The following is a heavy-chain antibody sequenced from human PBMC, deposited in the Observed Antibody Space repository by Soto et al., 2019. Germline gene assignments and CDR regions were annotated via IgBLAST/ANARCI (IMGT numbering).Heavy chain of an antibody. Sequence: SVKVSCKASGGTFSSYAISWVRQAPGQGLEWMGGIIPIFGTANYAQKFQGRVTITADESTSTAYMELSSLRSEDTAVYYCARDRGRWIFGVVITGYGMDVWGEVTTFPVSS. J-gene: IGHJ6*04. CDR2: IIPIFGTA. D-gene: IGHD3-3*01. CDR1: GGTFSSYA. CDR3: ARDRGRWIFGVVITGYGMDV. V-gene: IGHV1-69*13.